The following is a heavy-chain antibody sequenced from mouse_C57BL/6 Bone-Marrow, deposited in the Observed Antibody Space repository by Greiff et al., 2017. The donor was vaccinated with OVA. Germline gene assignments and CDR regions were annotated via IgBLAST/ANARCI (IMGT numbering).Heavy chain of an antibody. V-gene: IGHV14-1*01. Sequence: VHVKQSGAELVRPGASVKLSCTASGFNIKDYYMHWVKQRPEQGLEWIGRIDPEDGDTEYAPKFQGKATMTADTSSNTAYLQLSSLTSEDTAVYYCTFYYYGSYFDYWGQGTTLTVSS. CDR1: GFNIKDYY. J-gene: IGHJ2*01. CDR3: TFYYYGSYFDY. CDR2: IDPEDGDT. D-gene: IGHD1-1*01.